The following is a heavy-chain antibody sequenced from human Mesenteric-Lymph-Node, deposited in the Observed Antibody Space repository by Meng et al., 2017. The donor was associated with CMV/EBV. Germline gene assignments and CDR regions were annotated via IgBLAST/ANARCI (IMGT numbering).Heavy chain of an antibody. D-gene: IGHD6-6*01. CDR1: GFTFSSYE. Sequence: GESLKISCAASGFTFSSYEMNWVRLAPGKGLEWVSYISSSGNTIYYADSVKGRFTISRDNAKNSLYLQMNSLRGEDTAVYYCARDGWGSSSPYWHFDLWGRGTLVTVSS. CDR2: ISSSGNTI. V-gene: IGHV3-48*03. J-gene: IGHJ2*01. CDR3: ARDGWGSSSPYWHFDL.